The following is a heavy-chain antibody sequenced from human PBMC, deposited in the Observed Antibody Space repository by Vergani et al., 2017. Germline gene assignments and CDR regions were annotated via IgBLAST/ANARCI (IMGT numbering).Heavy chain of an antibody. V-gene: IGHV5-51*03. J-gene: IGHJ5*02. CDR2: IYPGDSDT. Sequence: EVQLVQSGAEVTKPGESLKISCKGSGYSFTSYWIGWVRQMPGKGLEWMGIIYPGDSDTRYSPSFQGQVTISADKSISTAYLQWSSLKASDTAMYYCARPLVGGSGSSALVPWFDPWGQGTLVTVSS. CDR3: ARPLVGGSGSSALVPWFDP. D-gene: IGHD1-26*01. CDR1: GYSFTSYW.